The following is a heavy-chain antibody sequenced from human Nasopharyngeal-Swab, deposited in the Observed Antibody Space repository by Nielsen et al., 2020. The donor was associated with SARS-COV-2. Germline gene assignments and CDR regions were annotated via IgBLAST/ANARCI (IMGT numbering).Heavy chain of an antibody. D-gene: IGHD6-13*01. CDR2: INHSGST. CDR3: ARSIAAAGNFPRIRVFPDV. V-gene: IGHV4-34*01. Sequence: WIRQPPGKGLEWIGEINHSGSTNYNPSLKSRVIISVDTTKNQFFLKPSSGTAADTAVYYCARSIAAAGNFPRIRVFPDVWGKGTTVTVSS. J-gene: IGHJ6*04.